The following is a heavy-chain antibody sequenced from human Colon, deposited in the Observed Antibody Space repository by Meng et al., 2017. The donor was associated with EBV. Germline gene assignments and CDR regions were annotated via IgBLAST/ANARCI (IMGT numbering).Heavy chain of an antibody. V-gene: IGHV4-34*01. Sequence: VLLQQWGAGLLKPSETLSLPCAVYGGSFSGYYWSWIRQPPEKGLEWIGEINHSGSTNYNPSLKSRVTISVDTSKKQFSLKLSSVTAADTAVYYCARGPGGSYYLYYFDYWGQGTLVTVSS. CDR1: GGSFSGYY. D-gene: IGHD1-26*01. CDR2: INHSGST. CDR3: ARGPGGSYYLYYFDY. J-gene: IGHJ4*02.